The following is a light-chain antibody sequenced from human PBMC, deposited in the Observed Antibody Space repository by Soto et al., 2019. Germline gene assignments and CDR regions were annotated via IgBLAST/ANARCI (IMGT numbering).Light chain of an antibody. V-gene: IGLV2-14*01. J-gene: IGLJ1*01. CDR3: SSYISSSTLNV. CDR2: DVS. CDR1: SSDVGGYNY. Sequence: SALTQPASVSGSPGQSITISCTGTSSDVGGYNYVSWYQRYPGKAPKLMIYDVSKRPSGVSNRFSGSKSGNTASLTISVLQAEDEADYYCSSYISSSTLNVFGTGTKVTVL.